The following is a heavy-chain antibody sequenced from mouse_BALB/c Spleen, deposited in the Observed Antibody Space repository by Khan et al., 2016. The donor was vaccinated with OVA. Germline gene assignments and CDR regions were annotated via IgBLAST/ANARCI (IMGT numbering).Heavy chain of an antibody. CDR1: GYSFSGYT. CDR3: ARGDGYDDAMDY. CDR2: INPYNGGT. D-gene: IGHD2-2*01. J-gene: IGHJ4*01. V-gene: IGHV1-18*01. Sequence: VQLQQSGPELVKPGASMKISCKASGYSFSGYTMNWVKQSHGKNLEWIGLINPYNGGTIYNQKFKGKATLTVDKSSSTAYMELLSLTSEDSAVYDCARGDGYDDAMDYWGQGTSVTVSA.